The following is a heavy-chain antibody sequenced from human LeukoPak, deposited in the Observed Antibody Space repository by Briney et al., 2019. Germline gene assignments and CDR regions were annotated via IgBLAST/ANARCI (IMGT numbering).Heavy chain of an antibody. CDR1: GGXFTYYY. CDR3: ARGRSSGLSSSIDY. D-gene: IGHD6-19*01. CDR2: INHSGST. Sequence: SETLSLTCAXXGGXFTYYYWSWIRQPPGKGLEGIGEINHSGSTNFNPSLKSRVTISLDTSKNQFSLKLTSVTAADTAVYFCARGRSSGLSSSIDYWGQGTLVTVSS. J-gene: IGHJ4*02. V-gene: IGHV4-34*01.